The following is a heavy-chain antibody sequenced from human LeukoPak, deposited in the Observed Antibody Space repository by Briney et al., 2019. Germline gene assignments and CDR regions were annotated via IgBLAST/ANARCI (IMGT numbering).Heavy chain of an antibody. D-gene: IGHD1-20*01. V-gene: IGHV1-2*02. CDR2: INPNSGGT. CDR1: GYTFTGYY. Sequence: GASVKVSCKASGYTFTGYYVHWVRQAPGQGLEWMGWINPNSGGTNYAQKFQGRVTMTRDTSISTAYMELSRLRSDDTAVYYCARDRLTGTANWFDPWGQGTLVTVSS. CDR3: ARDRLTGTANWFDP. J-gene: IGHJ5*02.